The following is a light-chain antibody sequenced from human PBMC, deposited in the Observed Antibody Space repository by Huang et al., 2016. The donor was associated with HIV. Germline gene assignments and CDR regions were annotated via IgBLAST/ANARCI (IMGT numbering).Light chain of an antibody. CDR2: AAS. CDR1: QRISTY. CDR3: QQTYSTAIT. J-gene: IGKJ5*01. Sequence: DIQMTQSPSSLSASVGDRVTITCRASQRISTYLNWYQQKPGKAPKLLIFAASTLQSGVPSTFSCSGSGTDFTLTISSLQPEDFATYYCQQTYSTAITFGQGTRLEIK. V-gene: IGKV1-39*01.